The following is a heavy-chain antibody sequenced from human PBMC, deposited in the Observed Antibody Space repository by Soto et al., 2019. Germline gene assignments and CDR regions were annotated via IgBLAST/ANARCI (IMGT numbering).Heavy chain of an antibody. V-gene: IGHV3-49*02. J-gene: IGHJ4*02. CDR2: IRSKDYGGTP. CDR3: TREIPYFDS. Sequence: PGGSLRLSCATSGFTFTYFSISWVRQAPGRGLEWVGFIRSKDYGGTPEYAASVKGRFAISRDDSTGIAYLQMNSLKNEDTAVYYCTREIPYFDSGGQGTLVTVSS. CDR1: GFTFTYFS.